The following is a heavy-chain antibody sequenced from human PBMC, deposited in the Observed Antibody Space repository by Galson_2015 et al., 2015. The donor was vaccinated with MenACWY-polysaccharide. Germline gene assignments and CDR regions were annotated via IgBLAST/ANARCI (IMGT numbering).Heavy chain of an antibody. D-gene: IGHD6-19*01. Sequence: SLRLSCAAYGFTFSRYWMSWVRQSPGKGLEWVAHIKQDGTETKYMDSVKGRFTISRDNAKNSLYLQMNSLRADDTAVYYCARDEGSGWLGPYFYEDWGQGTLITVSS. V-gene: IGHV3-7*01. J-gene: IGHJ4*02. CDR2: IKQDGTET. CDR1: GFTFSRYW. CDR3: ARDEGSGWLGPYFYED.